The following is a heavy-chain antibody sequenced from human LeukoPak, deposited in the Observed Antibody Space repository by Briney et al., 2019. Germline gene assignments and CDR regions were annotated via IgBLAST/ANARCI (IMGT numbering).Heavy chain of an antibody. CDR2: IYYSGST. CDR3: ARPPPRGSSSRAAYYYYMDV. CDR1: GGSISSYY. V-gene: IGHV4-59*01. D-gene: IGHD6-6*01. J-gene: IGHJ6*03. Sequence: SETLSLTCTVSGGSISSYYWSWIRQPPGKGLEWIGYIYYSGSTNYNPSLKSRVTISVDTSKNQFSLKLSSVTAADTAVYYCARPPPRGSSSRAAYYYYMDVWGKGTTVTVSS.